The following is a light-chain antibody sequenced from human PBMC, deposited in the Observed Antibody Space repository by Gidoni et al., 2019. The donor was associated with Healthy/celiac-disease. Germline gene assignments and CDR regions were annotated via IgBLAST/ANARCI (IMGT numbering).Light chain of an antibody. CDR2: EGS. V-gene: IGLV2-23*03. Sequence: QSALTQPASVSGSPGRSITISCTGTSSDVGSYNLVSWYQQHPGKAPKLMIYEGSKRPSGVSNRFSGSKSGNTASLTISGLQAEDEADYYCCSYAGSSTFLWVFGGGTKLTVL. CDR3: CSYAGSSTFLWV. CDR1: SSDVGSYNL. J-gene: IGLJ3*02.